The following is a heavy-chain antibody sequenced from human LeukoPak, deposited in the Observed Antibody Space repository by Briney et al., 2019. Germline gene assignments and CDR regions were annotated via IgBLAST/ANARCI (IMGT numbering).Heavy chain of an antibody. CDR3: ARDGTQRGYSYAFDI. V-gene: IGHV4-30-4*08. J-gene: IGHJ3*02. CDR2: IYYSGST. CDR1: GGSISSGDYY. Sequence: SQTLSLTCTVSGGSISSGDYYWSWIRQPPGKGLEWIGYIYYSGSTYYNPSLKSRVTISVDTSKNRFSLKLSSVTAADTAVYYCARDGTQRGYSYAFDIWGQGTMVTVSS. D-gene: IGHD5-18*01.